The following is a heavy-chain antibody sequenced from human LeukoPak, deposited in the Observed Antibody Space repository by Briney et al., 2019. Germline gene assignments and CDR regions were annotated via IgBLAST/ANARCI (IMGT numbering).Heavy chain of an antibody. V-gene: IGHV3-15*01. CDR1: GFTFSSAW. CDR2: IKSRVDGGTT. CDR3: ATEFYSNGYNF. Sequence: PGVSLRLSCPGSGFTFSSAWMTWVRQVPGVGLEWVGHIKSRVDGGTTDYAAPVKGRFIISRDDSKNTVYLQMNSLKTEDSAVYFCATEFYSNGYNFWGQGTLVIVSS. J-gene: IGHJ4*02. D-gene: IGHD5-24*01.